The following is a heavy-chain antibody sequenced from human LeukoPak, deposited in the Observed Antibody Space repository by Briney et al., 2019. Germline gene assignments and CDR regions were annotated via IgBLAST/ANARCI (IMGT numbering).Heavy chain of an antibody. D-gene: IGHD3-10*01. V-gene: IGHV4-34*01. J-gene: IGHJ5*02. CDR3: ARHCAITMVRGKPKMFDP. CDR1: DGSFSGYY. CDR2: INHSGST. Sequence: SETLSLTCAVYDGSFSGYYWSWIRQPPGKGLEWIGEINHSGSTNYNPSLKSRVTISLDTSKSQFSLKLSSVTAADTAVYYCARHCAITMVRGKPKMFDPWGQGTLVTVSS.